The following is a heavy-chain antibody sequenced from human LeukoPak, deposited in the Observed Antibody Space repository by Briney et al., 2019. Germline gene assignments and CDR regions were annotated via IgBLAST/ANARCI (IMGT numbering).Heavy chain of an antibody. D-gene: IGHD3-10*01. Sequence: SETLSLTCTVSGGSISYNYWTWIRQPAGKGLEWIGRIDASGNTKYTPSLRSRVTLSIDTSGQQFSLKLSSVTAADTAVYYCARDFAMVRGASFGAFDIWGQGTMVTVSS. CDR3: ARDFAMVRGASFGAFDI. CDR2: IDASGNT. CDR1: GGSISYNY. J-gene: IGHJ3*02. V-gene: IGHV4-4*07.